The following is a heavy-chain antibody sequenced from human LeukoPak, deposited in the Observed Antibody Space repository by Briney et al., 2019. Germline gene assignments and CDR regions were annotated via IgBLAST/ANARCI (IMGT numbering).Heavy chain of an antibody. CDR3: ARDLRHSSGWTTLFDP. CDR1: GFTFSRHV. J-gene: IGHJ5*02. Sequence: GGSLRLSCAASGFTFSRHVMSWVRQAPGKGLEWVAVIWYDGSNKYYADSVKGRFTISRDNSKNTLYLQMNSLRAEDTAVYYCARDLRHSSGWTTLFDPWGQGTLVTVSS. CDR2: IWYDGSNK. V-gene: IGHV3-33*08. D-gene: IGHD6-19*01.